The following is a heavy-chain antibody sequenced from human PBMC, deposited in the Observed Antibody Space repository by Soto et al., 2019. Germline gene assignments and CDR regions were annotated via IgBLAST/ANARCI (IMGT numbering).Heavy chain of an antibody. D-gene: IGHD3-22*01. Sequence: PGGSLRLSCAASGFMFNRNGMAWVRQAPGKGLEWVSSISDSGEKTYYADSVRGRFTISRDNSKNTLSLQMNSLRVEDTAIYYCATHLDITMIVVVHFYYYGMDVWGQGTTVTVSS. CDR1: GFMFNRNG. CDR2: ISDSGEKT. J-gene: IGHJ6*02. V-gene: IGHV3-23*01. CDR3: ATHLDITMIVVVHFYYYGMDV.